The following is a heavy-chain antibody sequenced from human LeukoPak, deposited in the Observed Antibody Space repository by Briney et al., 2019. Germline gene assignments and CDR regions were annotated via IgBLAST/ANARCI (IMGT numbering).Heavy chain of an antibody. J-gene: IGHJ4*02. CDR1: GGTFSSYA. V-gene: IGHV1-69*04. D-gene: IGHD6-19*01. CDR2: IIPILGIA. Sequence: SVKVSCKASGGTFSSYAISWVRQAPGQGLEWMGRIIPILGIANYAQKFQGRVTITADKSTSTAYMELSSLRSEDTAVYYCARDVASSGWYYFDYWGQGTLVTVSS. CDR3: ARDVASSGWYYFDY.